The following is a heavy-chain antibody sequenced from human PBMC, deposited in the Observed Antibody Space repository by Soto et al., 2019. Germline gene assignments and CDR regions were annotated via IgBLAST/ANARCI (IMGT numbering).Heavy chain of an antibody. D-gene: IGHD3-10*01. CDR1: GDSVSSNSAG. Sequence: SQTLSLTCVISGDSVSSNSAGWNWVRQSPSRGLEWLGRTYYKSKWNNDYALSVKSRITINPDTSKNQFSLHLYSVTPEDTAVYYCTGITWFRGMDVWGQGTPVTVSS. CDR3: TGITWFRGMDV. CDR2: TYYKSKWNN. V-gene: IGHV6-1*01. J-gene: IGHJ6*02.